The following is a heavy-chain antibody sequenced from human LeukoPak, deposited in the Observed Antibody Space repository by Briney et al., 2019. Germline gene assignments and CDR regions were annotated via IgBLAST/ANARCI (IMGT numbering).Heavy chain of an antibody. J-gene: IGHJ6*04. CDR2: ISSSGSTI. CDR3: ARDDLMVRGVRIYYYGMDV. CDR1: GFTFSSYE. Sequence: PGGSLRLSCAASGFTFSSYEMNWVRQAPGKGLEWVSYISSSGSTIYYADSVKGRFTISRDNAKNSLYLQMNSLRAEDTAVYHCARDDLMVRGVRIYYYGMDVWGKGTTVTVSS. D-gene: IGHD3-10*01. V-gene: IGHV3-48*03.